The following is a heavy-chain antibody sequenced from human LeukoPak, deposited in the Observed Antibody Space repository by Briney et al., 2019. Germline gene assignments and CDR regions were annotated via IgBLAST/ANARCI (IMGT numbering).Heavy chain of an antibody. Sequence: SVKVSCKASGCTFSSYAISWVRQAPGQGLEWMGGIIPIFGTANYAQKFQGRVTISADESTSTAYMELSSLRSEDTAVYYCARDGAGSFDIWGQGTMVTVSS. CDR1: GCTFSSYA. J-gene: IGHJ3*02. D-gene: IGHD3-16*01. V-gene: IGHV1-69*13. CDR3: ARDGAGSFDI. CDR2: IIPIFGTA.